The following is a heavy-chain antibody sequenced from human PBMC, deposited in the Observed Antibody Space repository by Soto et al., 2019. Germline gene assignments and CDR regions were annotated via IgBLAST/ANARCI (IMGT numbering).Heavy chain of an antibody. J-gene: IGHJ4*02. D-gene: IGHD5-12*01. CDR1: GGSISSYY. CDR2: IYYSGST. V-gene: IGHV4-59*01. Sequence: PSETLSLTCTVSGGSISSYYWSWIRQPPGKGLEWIGHIYYSGSTNYNPSLKSRVTISVDTSKNQFSLKLSSVTAADTAVYYCARDRGRATIPDYFDYWGQGTLVTVSS. CDR3: ARDRGRATIPDYFDY.